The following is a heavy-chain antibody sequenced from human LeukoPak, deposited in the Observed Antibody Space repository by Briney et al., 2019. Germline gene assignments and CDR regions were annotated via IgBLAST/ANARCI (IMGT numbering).Heavy chain of an antibody. CDR1: GFTFSSYA. J-gene: IGHJ4*02. CDR3: AKDAQGTVTTGGYYFDY. D-gene: IGHD4-11*01. V-gene: IGHV3-23*01. CDR2: ISGSGGST. Sequence: PGGSLRLSCAASGFTFSSYAMSWVRQAPGKGLEWVSAISGSGGSTYYADSVKGRFTISRDNSKNTLYLQMNSLRAEDTAVYYCAKDAQGTVTTGGYYFDYWGQGTLVTVSS.